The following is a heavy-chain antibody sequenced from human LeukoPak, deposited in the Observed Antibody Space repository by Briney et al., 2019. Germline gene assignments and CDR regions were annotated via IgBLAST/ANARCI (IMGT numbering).Heavy chain of an antibody. CDR3: TTASYYDSSGYYYGYFQH. CDR2: IKSKTDGGTT. V-gene: IGHV3-15*01. CDR1: GFTFSNAW. J-gene: IGHJ1*01. D-gene: IGHD3-22*01. Sequence: PGGSLRLSCAASGFTFSNAWMSWVRQAPGKGLEWVGRIKSKTDGGTTDYAAPAKGRFIISRDDSKNTLYLQMNSLKTEDTAVYYCTTASYYDSSGYYYGYFQHWGQGTLVTVSS.